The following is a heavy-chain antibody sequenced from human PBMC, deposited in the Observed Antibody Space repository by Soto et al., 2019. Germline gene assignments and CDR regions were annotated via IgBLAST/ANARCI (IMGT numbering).Heavy chain of an antibody. D-gene: IGHD2-15*01. V-gene: IGHV4-59*01. CDR1: GGSISSYY. Sequence: SETLSLTCTVSGGSISSYYWSWIRQPPGKGLEWIGYIYYSGSTNYNPSLKSRVTISVDTSKNQFSLKLSSVTAADTAVYYCASWGKYCSGGSCYSNAFDIWGQGTMVTVSS. CDR2: IYYSGST. CDR3: ASWGKYCSGGSCYSNAFDI. J-gene: IGHJ3*02.